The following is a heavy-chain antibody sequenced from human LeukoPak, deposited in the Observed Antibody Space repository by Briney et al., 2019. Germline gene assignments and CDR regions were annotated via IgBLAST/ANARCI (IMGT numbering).Heavy chain of an antibody. J-gene: IGHJ6*03. D-gene: IGHD3-10*01. V-gene: IGHV4-34*01. CDR1: GGSFSGYY. Sequence: PSETLSLTCAVYGGSFSGYYWSWLRQPPGKGLEWIGEINHSGSTYYNPSLKSRVTISVDTSKNQFSLKLSSVTAADTAVCYCARAGYYYGSGSSHYYYYYMDVWGKGTTVTISS. CDR3: ARAGYYYGSGSSHYYYYYMDV. CDR2: INHSGST.